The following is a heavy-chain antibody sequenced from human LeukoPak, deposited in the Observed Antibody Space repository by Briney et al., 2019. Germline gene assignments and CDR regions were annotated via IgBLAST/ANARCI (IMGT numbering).Heavy chain of an antibody. D-gene: IGHD2-15*01. CDR2: IDSDDGST. CDR3: LVILTEPTSPSPDGLDI. Sequence: GGSLRLSCAASGFSFTNSWMHWVRQPPGKGLVWVSRIDSDDGSTSYADSVRGRFTISRDNAKKTLYLQMNSLRVEDTAVYYCLVILTEPTSPSPDGLDIWGQGTMVTVSS. J-gene: IGHJ3*02. V-gene: IGHV3-74*01. CDR1: GFSFTNSW.